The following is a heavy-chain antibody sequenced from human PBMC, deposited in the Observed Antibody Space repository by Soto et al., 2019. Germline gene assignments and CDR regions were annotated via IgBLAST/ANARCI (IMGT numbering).Heavy chain of an antibody. J-gene: IGHJ4*02. CDR1: GGSISSYY. V-gene: IGHV4-59*01. Sequence: SETLSLTCTVSGGSISSYYWSWIRQPPGKGLEWIGYIYYSGSTNYNPSLKSRVTISVDTSKNQFSLKLSSVTAADTAVYYCARGGSYSSSLLDFDYWGQGTLVTVSS. CDR3: ARGGSYSSSLLDFDY. CDR2: IYYSGST. D-gene: IGHD6-6*01.